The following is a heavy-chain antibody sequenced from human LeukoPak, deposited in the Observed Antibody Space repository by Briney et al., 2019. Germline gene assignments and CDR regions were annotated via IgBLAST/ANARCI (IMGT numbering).Heavy chain of an antibody. D-gene: IGHD1-26*01. V-gene: IGHV4-59*08. Sequence: SETLSLTCTVSGGSISSYYWSWIRQPPGKGLEWIGYIHYSGSTNYNPSLKSRVTISVDTSKNQFSLKLSSVTAEDTAVYYCARLKVGTTHPDYWGQGTLVTVSS. CDR1: GGSISSYY. CDR3: ARLKVGTTHPDY. CDR2: IHYSGST. J-gene: IGHJ4*02.